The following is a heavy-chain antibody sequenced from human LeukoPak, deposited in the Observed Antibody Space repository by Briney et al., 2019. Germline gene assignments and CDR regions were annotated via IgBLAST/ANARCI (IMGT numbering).Heavy chain of an antibody. Sequence: GGSLRLSCAASGFTFSSFGMHWVRQAPGKGLEWVAVISYDGSNKYYADSVKGRFTISRDNSKNTLYLQMNSLRAEDTAVYYCAKGPSTVTSLLTFFHLWGQGTLVTVSS. D-gene: IGHD4-17*01. CDR2: ISYDGSNK. CDR1: GFTFSSFG. CDR3: AKGPSTVTSLLTFFHL. J-gene: IGHJ1*01. V-gene: IGHV3-30*18.